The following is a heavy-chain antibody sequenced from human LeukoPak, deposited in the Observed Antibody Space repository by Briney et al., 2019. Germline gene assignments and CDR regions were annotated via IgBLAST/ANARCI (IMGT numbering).Heavy chain of an antibody. CDR3: VRVGPGKDYRDVFDV. D-gene: IGHD4-11*01. V-gene: IGHV3-64*02. Sequence: GGSLRLSCAASGFTFDNYAMHWVGQAPARGLEAIPAITTDGRGKFYPDSVRGRFTVSRDNTMNIPFLQMCSRSGEDIVIYYCVRVGPGKDYRDVFDVWGRGTMVTVSS. CDR1: GFTFDNYA. CDR2: ITTDGRGK. J-gene: IGHJ3*01.